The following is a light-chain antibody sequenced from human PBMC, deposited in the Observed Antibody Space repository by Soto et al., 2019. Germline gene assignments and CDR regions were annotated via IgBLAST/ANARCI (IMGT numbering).Light chain of an antibody. J-gene: IGKJ3*01. V-gene: IGKV1-27*01. CDR3: QKHNSAPLF. CDR1: QGINHY. CDR2: ATS. Sequence: DIQSTQSPSSLSASVGDRVTITCRASQGINHYLAWFQQKPGKVPKLLIYATSTLQSGVPSRFSGSGFGTDFTLTISSLQPEDVATYYCQKHNSAPLFFGPGTKGDIK.